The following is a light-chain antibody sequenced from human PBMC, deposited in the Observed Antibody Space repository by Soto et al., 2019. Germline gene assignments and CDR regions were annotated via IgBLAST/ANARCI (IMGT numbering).Light chain of an antibody. CDR1: SSDVGYYNY. V-gene: IGLV2-8*01. CDR3: CSYAGNSSLV. Sequence: QSALTQPPSASGSPGRSVTISCTGTSSDVGYYNYVSWYQQYPGKAPKVLIYEISKRPSVVPDRFAGSKSANTASLTVSGLQAEDEADYYGCSYAGNSSLVFGGGTKVTVL. J-gene: IGLJ3*02. CDR2: EIS.